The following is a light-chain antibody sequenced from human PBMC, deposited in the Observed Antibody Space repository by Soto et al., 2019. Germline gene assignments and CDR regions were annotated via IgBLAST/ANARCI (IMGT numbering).Light chain of an antibody. J-gene: IGKJ2*01. CDR2: GAS. CDR1: QSVSSSN. Sequence: VLTQSPGTLSLSPGGRATLSCRASQSVSSSNLAWYQKKPGQAARVLIYGASTRATGIPDRFSGSGSGTDFTLTISRLEPEDFAVYYCQQYDSSPYTFGQGTNLEIK. CDR3: QQYDSSPYT. V-gene: IGKV3-20*01.